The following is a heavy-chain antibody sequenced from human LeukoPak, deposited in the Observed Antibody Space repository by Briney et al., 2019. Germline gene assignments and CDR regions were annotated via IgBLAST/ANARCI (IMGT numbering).Heavy chain of an antibody. J-gene: IGHJ4*02. Sequence: SETLSLTCTVSGGSISGYYWSWIRQPPGKRLEWIGNIHYSGSTTYNPSLRSRVTISVDTSKDHFSLKLSPVTAADTAVYFCTRGGGWLTDYWGQGTLITVSS. CDR2: IHYSGST. D-gene: IGHD6-19*01. CDR3: TRGGGWLTDY. CDR1: GGSISGYY. V-gene: IGHV4-59*01.